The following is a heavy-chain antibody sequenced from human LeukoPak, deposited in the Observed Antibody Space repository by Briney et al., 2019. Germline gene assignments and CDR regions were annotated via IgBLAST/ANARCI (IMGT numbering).Heavy chain of an antibody. J-gene: IGHJ2*01. V-gene: IGHV4-59*08. CDR2: IYYSGST. Sequence: SETLSLTCTVSGGPISSYYWSWIRQPPGKGLEWIGYIYYSGSTNYNPSLKSRVTISVDTSKNQFSLKLSSVTAADTAVYYCARREVTTSWYFDLWGRGTLVTVSS. CDR1: GGPISSYY. D-gene: IGHD4-17*01. CDR3: ARREVTTSWYFDL.